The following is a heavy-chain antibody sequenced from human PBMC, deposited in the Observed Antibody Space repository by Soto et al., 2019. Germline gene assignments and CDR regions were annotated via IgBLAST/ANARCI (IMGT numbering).Heavy chain of an antibody. CDR1: GGTFSSYA. CDR3: ARDPYSGSRDAFDI. Sequence: SVKVSCKASGGTFSSYAISWVRQAPGQGLEWMGGIIPIFGTANYAQKFQGRVTITMDESTSTAYMELRSLRSDDTAVYYCARDPYSGSRDAFDIWGQGTMVTVSS. CDR2: IIPIFGTA. V-gene: IGHV1-69*05. D-gene: IGHD1-26*01. J-gene: IGHJ3*02.